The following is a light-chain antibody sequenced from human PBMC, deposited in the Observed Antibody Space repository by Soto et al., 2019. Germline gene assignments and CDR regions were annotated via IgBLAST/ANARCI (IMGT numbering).Light chain of an antibody. Sequence: EIVLTQSPATLSLSPGERVTLSCRASQSVNNYLAWYQQKPGQAPRLLIYDTSDRASGIPARFSGSGSGTDFTLTISSLEPEDFVVFYCQQRSVWPWTFGQGTKVEIK. CDR3: QQRSVWPWT. J-gene: IGKJ1*01. CDR2: DTS. V-gene: IGKV3-11*01. CDR1: QSVNNY.